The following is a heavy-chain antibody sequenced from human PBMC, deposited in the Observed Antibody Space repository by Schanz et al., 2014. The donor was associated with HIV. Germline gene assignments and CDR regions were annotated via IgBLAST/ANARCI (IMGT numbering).Heavy chain of an antibody. CDR1: GFTFSNYA. CDR3: ARGLPRFAVTTLDS. J-gene: IGHJ4*02. CDR2: IWFDGSNK. Sequence: VHLVESGGGLVKPGGSLRLSCAASGFTFSNYAINWVRQTPEKGLECVAVIWFDGSNKNYADSVKGRFTISRDNSKXXLXXXXXXXXXXXXAVYYCARGLPRFAVTTLDSWGQGTLVTVSS. V-gene: IGHV3-33*08. D-gene: IGHD4-17*01.